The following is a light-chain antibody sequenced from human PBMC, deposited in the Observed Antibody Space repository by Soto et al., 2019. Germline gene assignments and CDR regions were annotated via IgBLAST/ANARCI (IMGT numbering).Light chain of an antibody. CDR1: QSVSSN. CDR3: QQYNNWLPIT. J-gene: IGKJ5*01. Sequence: EIVMTQSPATLSVSPGERATLSCRASQSVSSNLAWYQQKLGQAPRLLIYGASTRATGIPARFSGSGSGTEFTLTINSLQSEDFAVYYCQQYNNWLPITFGQGTRLEIK. CDR2: GAS. V-gene: IGKV3-15*01.